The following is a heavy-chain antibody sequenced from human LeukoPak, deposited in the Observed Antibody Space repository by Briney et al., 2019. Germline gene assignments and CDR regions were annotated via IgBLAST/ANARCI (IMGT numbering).Heavy chain of an antibody. CDR1: GFTFSDYY. D-gene: IGHD2-2*02. J-gene: IGHJ6*02. CDR3: AREDCSSTSCYKLHYYYYYGMDV. Sequence: PGGSLRLSCAASGFTFSDYYMSWIRQAPGKGLEWVSYISSSGSTIYYADSVKGRFTIPRDNAKNSLYLQMNSLRAEDTAVYYCAREDCSSTSCYKLHYYYYYGMDVWGQGTTVTVSS. V-gene: IGHV3-11*01. CDR2: ISSSGSTI.